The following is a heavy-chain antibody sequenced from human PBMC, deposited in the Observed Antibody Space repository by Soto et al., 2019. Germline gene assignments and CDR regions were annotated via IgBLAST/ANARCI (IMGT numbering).Heavy chain of an antibody. CDR2: ISSSSSTI. V-gene: IGHV3-48*01. Sequence: GGSLRLSCAAAGFTFSSYSMNWVRQAPGKGLEWVSYISSSSSTIYYADSVKGRFTISRDNAKNSLYLQMNSLRAEDTAVYYCARDLYRWGGGGPLWWGQGTLVTVSS. J-gene: IGHJ4*02. CDR1: GFTFSSYS. CDR3: ARDLYRWGGGGPLW. D-gene: IGHD2-21*01.